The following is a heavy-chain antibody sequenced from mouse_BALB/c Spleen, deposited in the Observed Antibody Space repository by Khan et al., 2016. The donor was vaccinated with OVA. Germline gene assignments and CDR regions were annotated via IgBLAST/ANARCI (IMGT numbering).Heavy chain of an antibody. CDR3: ARNVITTWFAY. CDR1: GYSFTSYY. Sequence: VQLQQSGPELMKPGASVKISCKASGYSFTSYYIHWMKQSHGKSLEWIGYIDPFNGGTNYNQNFKGKATLTVDKSSNTAYMHLSSLTSEDSAVYYCARNVITTWFAYWGQGTMVTVSA. V-gene: IGHV1S135*01. J-gene: IGHJ3*01. CDR2: IDPFNGGT. D-gene: IGHD2-4*01.